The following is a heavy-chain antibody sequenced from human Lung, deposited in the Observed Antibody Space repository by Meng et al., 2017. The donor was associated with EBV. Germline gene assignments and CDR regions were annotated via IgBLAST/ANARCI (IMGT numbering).Heavy chain of an antibody. D-gene: IGHD5-18*01. CDR2: IYYSGST. J-gene: IGHJ4*02. Sequence: QAQLQPWGAGPLKPSETLSLTCAVYGGSFSTYYGSWLRQAPGKGLAWIGYIYYSGSTYYNPSLKSLVSISVDTSNNQFSLKLSSVTAADTAVYYCARAVDTGYFDYWGQGTLVTVSS. CDR1: GGSFSTYY. V-gene: IGHV4-34*01. CDR3: ARAVDTGYFDY.